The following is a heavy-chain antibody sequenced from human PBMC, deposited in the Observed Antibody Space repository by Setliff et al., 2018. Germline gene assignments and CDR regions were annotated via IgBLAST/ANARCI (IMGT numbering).Heavy chain of an antibody. V-gene: IGHV3-23*01. CDR1: GFTVSPND. Sequence: GGSLRLSCAASGFTVSPNDMSWVRQAPGKGLEWVPLISRGGDCADYADSVKGRFTISRDNPKNSLSLQMNNLRTEDTAVYYCFGAGTCSYWGQGTLVTVS. D-gene: IGHD3-10*01. CDR2: ISRGGDCA. J-gene: IGHJ4*02. CDR3: FGAGTCSY.